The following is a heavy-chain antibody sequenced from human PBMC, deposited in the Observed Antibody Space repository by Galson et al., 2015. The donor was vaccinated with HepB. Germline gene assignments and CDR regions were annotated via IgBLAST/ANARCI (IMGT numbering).Heavy chain of an antibody. J-gene: IGHJ4*02. V-gene: IGHV4-59*01. Sequence: SETLSLTCTVSGGSISSYYWSWIRQPPGKGLEWIGYIYYSGSTNYNPSLKSRVTISVDTSKNQFSLKLSSVTAADTAVYYCAREYSSGSPRFDYCGQGTLVTVSS. CDR2: IYYSGST. CDR3: AREYSSGSPRFDY. CDR1: GGSISSYY. D-gene: IGHD6-19*01.